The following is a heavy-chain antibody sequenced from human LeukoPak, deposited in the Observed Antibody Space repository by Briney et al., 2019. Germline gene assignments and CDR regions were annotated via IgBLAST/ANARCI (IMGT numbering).Heavy chain of an antibody. J-gene: IGHJ4*02. Sequence: GASVKVSCKASGYTFTGYYMHWVRQAPGQGLEWMGWINPNSGGTNYAQKFQGRVTMTRDTSISTAYMELSRLRSDDTAVYYCARNTYYYDSSGYEGPDYWGQGTLVTVSS. CDR1: GYTFTGYY. D-gene: IGHD3-22*01. CDR2: INPNSGGT. V-gene: IGHV1-2*02. CDR3: ARNTYYYDSSGYEGPDY.